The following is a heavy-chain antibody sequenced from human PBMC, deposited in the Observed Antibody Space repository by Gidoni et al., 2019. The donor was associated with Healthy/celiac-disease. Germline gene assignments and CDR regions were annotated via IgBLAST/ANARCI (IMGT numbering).Heavy chain of an antibody. J-gene: IGHJ6*02. CDR3: ARDRSITIFGVVIVSYGMDV. D-gene: IGHD3-3*01. V-gene: IGHV1-69*01. CDR2: IIPIFGTA. Sequence: QVKLVQSGAEVKKPGSSVKVSCKASGGPFGSYAIRWVRRAPGQVLEWMGGIIPIFGTANYEQKFQGRVTMTADESTSTAYMELSSLRSDDTAVYYCARDRSITIFGVVIVSYGMDVWGQGTTVTVSS. CDR1: GGPFGSYA.